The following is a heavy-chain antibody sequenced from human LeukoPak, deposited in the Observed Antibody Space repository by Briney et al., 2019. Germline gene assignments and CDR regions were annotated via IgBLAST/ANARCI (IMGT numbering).Heavy chain of an antibody. CDR2: ISYDGSNK. CDR1: GFTFSSYG. J-gene: IGHJ5*02. Sequence: GGSLRLSCAASGFTFSSYGMHWVRQAPGKGLEWVAVISYDGSNKYYADSVKGRFTISRANSKNTLYLQMNSLRAEDTAVYYCAKGPTQYSSGWLTWGQGTLVTVSS. CDR3: AKGPTQYSSGWLT. V-gene: IGHV3-30*18. D-gene: IGHD6-19*01.